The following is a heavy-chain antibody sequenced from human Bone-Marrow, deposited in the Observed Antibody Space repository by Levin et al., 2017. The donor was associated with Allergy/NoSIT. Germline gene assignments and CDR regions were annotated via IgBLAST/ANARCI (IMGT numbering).Heavy chain of an antibody. CDR1: GFTFSNYW. V-gene: IGHV3-74*01. D-gene: IGHD3-10*01. Sequence: EASVKVSCAASGFTFSNYWMHWVRQTPGKGLVWVSYIDSDGSSTDYADSVKGRFTISRDNGKNTLYLQMNSLRAEDTAVYYCARGDRGTYSFDYWGQGTLVPVSS. J-gene: IGHJ4*02. CDR3: ARGDRGTYSFDY. CDR2: IDSDGSST.